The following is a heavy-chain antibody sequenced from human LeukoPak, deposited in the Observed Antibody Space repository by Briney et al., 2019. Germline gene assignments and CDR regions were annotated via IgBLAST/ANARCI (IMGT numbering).Heavy chain of an antibody. J-gene: IGHJ4*02. D-gene: IGHD4-17*01. Sequence: GGSLRLSCAASGFTFTNYAMNWIRQAPGKGLEWVSAISSSGGSTYYADSLRGRFTISRDNSKNTLYLQMNSLRAEDTALYYCARGAYADYDYWGQGTLVTVSS. V-gene: IGHV3-23*01. CDR2: ISSSGGST. CDR1: GFTFTNYA. CDR3: ARGAYADYDY.